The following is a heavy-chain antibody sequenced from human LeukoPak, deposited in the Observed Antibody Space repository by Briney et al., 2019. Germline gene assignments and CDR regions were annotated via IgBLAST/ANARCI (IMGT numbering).Heavy chain of an antibody. V-gene: IGHV3-21*01. D-gene: IGHD6-19*01. J-gene: IGHJ4*02. CDR1: GFTFRSCS. CDR2: ISSDSIYI. CDR3: ARDSSGWSRDY. Sequence: GGSLRLSCAASGFTFRSCSMNWVRQAPGKGLEWVSSISSDSIYIYYADSVKGRFTISRDNAKNSLYLQMNSLRAKDTAVYYCARDSSGWSRDYWGQGTLVTVSS.